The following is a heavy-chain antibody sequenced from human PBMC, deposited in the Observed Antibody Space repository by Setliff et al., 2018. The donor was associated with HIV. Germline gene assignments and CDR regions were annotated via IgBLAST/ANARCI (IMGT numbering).Heavy chain of an antibody. CDR3: ARGYASGYDAYGY. D-gene: IGHD5-12*01. CDR2: IIHSGSI. J-gene: IGHJ4*02. Sequence: SETLSLTCAVYGGSFNDYYWSWIRQPPGKGLEWIGQIIHSGSIKYNPSLKSRVTISVDTYNNQFSLNMNSVNAADTAVYYCARGYASGYDAYGYWGQGTLVTVSS. V-gene: IGHV4-34*01. CDR1: GGSFNDYY.